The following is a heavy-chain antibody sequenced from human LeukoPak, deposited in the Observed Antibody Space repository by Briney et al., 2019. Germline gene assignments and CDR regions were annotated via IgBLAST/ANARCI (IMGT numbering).Heavy chain of an antibody. Sequence: MTGGPLRLSCAASGVTFSSYAMSWVRQAPGKGLEWVSSISSSSSDIYYADSVKRRCTITRDNATKTQYLQLKSLRAEDAAVYYSARDFLHMGGWGQGTMVTVSS. D-gene: IGHD3-16*01. CDR2: ISSSSSDI. V-gene: IGHV3-21*01. J-gene: IGHJ3*01. CDR3: ARDFLHMGG. CDR1: GVTFSSYA.